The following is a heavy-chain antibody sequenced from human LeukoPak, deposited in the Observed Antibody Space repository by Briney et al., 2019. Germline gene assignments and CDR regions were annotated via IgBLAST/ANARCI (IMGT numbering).Heavy chain of an antibody. D-gene: IGHD3-16*01. CDR3: ARVRVGEDLDY. V-gene: IGHV1-2*02. CDR2: INPNSGGT. Sequence: ASVKVSCKASGYTFTGYYMHWVRQAPGQGLEWMGWINPNSGGTNYAQKFQGRVTMTRDVSISAAYMELSRLTSDDTAVYYCARVRVGEDLDYWGQGTLVTVSS. J-gene: IGHJ4*02. CDR1: GYTFTGYY.